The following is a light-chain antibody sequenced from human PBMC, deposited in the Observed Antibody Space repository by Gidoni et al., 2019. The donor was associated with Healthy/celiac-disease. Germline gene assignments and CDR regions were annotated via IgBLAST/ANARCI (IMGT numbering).Light chain of an antibody. J-gene: IGKJ2*01. Sequence: DIQMKQSPSSLSASVGDRVSITCRASQSISSYLNWYQQKPGNAPKLLIYAATSLQSGVPSRFSGSGSGTDFTLTISSLQPEDFATYYCQQSYSTPRTFGQGTKLEIK. CDR3: QQSYSTPRT. CDR2: AAT. CDR1: QSISSY. V-gene: IGKV1-39*01.